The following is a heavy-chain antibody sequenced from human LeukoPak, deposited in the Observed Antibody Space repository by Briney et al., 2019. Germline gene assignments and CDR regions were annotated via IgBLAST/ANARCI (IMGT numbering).Heavy chain of an antibody. CDR1: GFTFTTSW. CDR2: IQQDGSEK. D-gene: IGHD3-22*01. Sequence: PGGSLRLSCAASGFTFTTSWMSWVRQAPGKGLEWVANIQQDGSEKYYVDSVKGRFTISRNNATNSLYLQMNSLRAENTAVYYCARFSLYDYSGYYSWLFDFWGQGTLVTVSS. V-gene: IGHV3-7*01. CDR3: ARFSLYDYSGYYSWLFDF. J-gene: IGHJ4*02.